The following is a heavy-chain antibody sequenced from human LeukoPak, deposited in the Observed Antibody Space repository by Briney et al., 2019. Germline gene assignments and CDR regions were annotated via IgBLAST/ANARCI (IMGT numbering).Heavy chain of an antibody. CDR2: IYPGDSDT. CDR1: GYSFTSYW. J-gene: IGHJ3*02. Sequence: GESLKISCKGSGYSFTSYWIGWVRQMPGKGLEWMGIIYPGDSDTRYSPSFQGQVTISADKSISTAYLQWSSLKASDTAMYYCARHPRDGYNWGAFDIWGQGTMVTVSS. CDR3: ARHPRDGYNWGAFDI. D-gene: IGHD5-24*01. V-gene: IGHV5-51*01.